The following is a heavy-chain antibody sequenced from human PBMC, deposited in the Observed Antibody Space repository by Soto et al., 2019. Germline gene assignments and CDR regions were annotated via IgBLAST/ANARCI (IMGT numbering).Heavy chain of an antibody. CDR3: ARDGQWLPRDGLRSSYYFDY. Sequence: QVQLVESGGGVVQPGRSLRLSCAASGFNFSSYVMHWVRQAPGKGLEWVAVIWYDGGNKYYADYVKGRFTISRDNSKKTLYLQMNSLRAEDTAVYYCARDGQWLPRDGLRSSYYFDYWGQGTLVTVSS. CDR2: IWYDGGNK. J-gene: IGHJ4*02. CDR1: GFNFSSYV. D-gene: IGHD6-19*01. V-gene: IGHV3-33*01.